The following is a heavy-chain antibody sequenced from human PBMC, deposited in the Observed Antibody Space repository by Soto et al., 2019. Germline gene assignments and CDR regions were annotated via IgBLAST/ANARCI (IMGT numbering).Heavy chain of an antibody. CDR2: INAGNGNT. CDR1: GYTFTSYA. V-gene: IGHV1-3*01. D-gene: IGHD2-8*01. CDR3: ASSFTVKDAIGY. Sequence: ASVKVSCKASGYTFTSYAMHWVRQAPGQRLEWMGWINAGNGNTKYSQKFQGRVTITRDTSASTAYMELSSLRSEDTAAYYCASSFTVKDAIGYWGQGTLVTVSS. J-gene: IGHJ4*02.